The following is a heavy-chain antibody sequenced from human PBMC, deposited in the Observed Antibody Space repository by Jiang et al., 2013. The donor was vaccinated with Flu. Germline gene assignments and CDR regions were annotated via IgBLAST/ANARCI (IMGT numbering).Heavy chain of an antibody. CDR2: YSGST. J-gene: IGHJ5*02. D-gene: IGHD2-2*01. Sequence: YSGSTYYNPSLKSRVTISVDTSKNQFSLKLSSVTAADTAFYYCARHPTYCSSTNYCPLWFDPWGQGTLVTVSS. V-gene: IGHV4-39*07. CDR3: ARHPTYCSSTNYCPLWFDP.